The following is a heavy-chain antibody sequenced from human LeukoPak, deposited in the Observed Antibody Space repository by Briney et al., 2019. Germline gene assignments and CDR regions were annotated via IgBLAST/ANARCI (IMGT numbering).Heavy chain of an antibody. CDR1: GYIFNSYD. J-gene: IGHJ5*02. V-gene: IGHV1-8*01. CDR2: MNPNSGNT. CDR3: ARNWFDP. Sequence: ASVKVSCKASGYIFNSYDIKWVRQATGQGLEWMGWMNPNSGNTGYAQKFQGRVTMTRSTSISTAYMELSSLRSEDTAVYYCARNWFDPWGQGTLVTVSS.